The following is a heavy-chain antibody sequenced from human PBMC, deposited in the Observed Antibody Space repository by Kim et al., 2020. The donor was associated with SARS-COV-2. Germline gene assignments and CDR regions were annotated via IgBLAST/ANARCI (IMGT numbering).Heavy chain of an antibody. J-gene: IGHJ4*02. Sequence: DSVQGRFTISRHNSKNPLYLQMNSLRAEDTAVYYCARGYDILTGYFYFDYWGQGTLVTVSS. V-gene: IGHV3-30*01. CDR3: ARGYDILTGYFYFDY. D-gene: IGHD3-9*01.